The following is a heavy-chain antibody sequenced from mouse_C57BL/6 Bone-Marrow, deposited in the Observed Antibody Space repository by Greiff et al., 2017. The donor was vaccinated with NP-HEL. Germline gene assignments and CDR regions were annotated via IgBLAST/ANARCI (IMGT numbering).Heavy chain of an antibody. J-gene: IGHJ3*01. V-gene: IGHV5-9*01. CDR2: ISGGGGNT. CDR3: ARHKPSRFAY. CDR1: GFTFSSYT. Sequence: DVMLVESGGGLVKPGGSLKLSCAASGFTFSSYTMSWVRQTPEKRLEWVATISGGGGNTYYPDSVKGRFTISRDNAKNTLYLQMSSLGSEDTALYCCARHKPSRFAYWGQGTLVTVSA.